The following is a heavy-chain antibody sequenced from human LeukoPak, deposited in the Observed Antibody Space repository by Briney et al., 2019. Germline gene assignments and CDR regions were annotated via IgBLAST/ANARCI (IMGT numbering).Heavy chain of an antibody. CDR2: ISYDGGYK. CDR3: ARGQRRHIDMAPSFEY. Sequence: WGSLRLSCSASGFTFSSYAMHWVRQAPGKGLEWVAVISYDGGYKYYADSVKGRFTISSDNSKNTLSLQMNSLRAEETSVYYCARGQRRHIDMAPSFEYWGQGTLVTVSS. V-gene: IGHV3-30*04. CDR1: GFTFSSYA. J-gene: IGHJ4*02. D-gene: IGHD5-24*01.